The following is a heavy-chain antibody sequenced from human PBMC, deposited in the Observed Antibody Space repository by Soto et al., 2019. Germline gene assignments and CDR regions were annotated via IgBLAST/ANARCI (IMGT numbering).Heavy chain of an antibody. CDR2: IIPIFGTA. D-gene: IGHD6-19*01. Sequence: QVQLVQSGAEVKKPGSSVKVSCKASGGTFSSYAISWVRQAPGHGLEWMGGIIPIFGTANYAQKFQGRVTSTADEYTSTAYMELSSLRTEDTAVYYCARVIAVAGTAVLAFDIWGQGTMVTVSS. CDR1: GGTFSSYA. V-gene: IGHV1-69*01. J-gene: IGHJ3*02. CDR3: ARVIAVAGTAVLAFDI.